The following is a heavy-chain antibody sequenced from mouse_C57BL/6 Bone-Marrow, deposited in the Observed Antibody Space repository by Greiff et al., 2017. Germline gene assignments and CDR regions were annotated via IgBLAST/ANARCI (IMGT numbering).Heavy chain of an antibody. Sequence: QVQLQQPGAELVKPGASVKLSCKASGYTFTSYWMHWVKQRPGQGLEWIGMIHPNSGSTNYNEKFKSKATLTVDKSSSTAYMQRSSLKSEDSAVYYCARDGYEEGIYAMDYWGQGTSVTVSS. CDR3: ARDGYEEGIYAMDY. V-gene: IGHV1-64*01. CDR1: GYTFTSYW. CDR2: IHPNSGST. J-gene: IGHJ4*01. D-gene: IGHD2-2*01.